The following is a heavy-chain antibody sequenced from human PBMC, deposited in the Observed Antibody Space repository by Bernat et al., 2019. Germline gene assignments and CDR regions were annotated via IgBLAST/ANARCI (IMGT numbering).Heavy chain of an antibody. V-gene: IGHV4-59*08. CDR1: GVSISSYL. J-gene: IGHJ3*02. CDR2: IHYSVST. CDR3: ARCTGAGRRSCYAFDI. Sequence: QVQLQESGPGLVKPSETLPLTCTVSGVSISSYLWSWIRQSPGKGLEWIGYIHYSVSTNYNPSLKSRVTMSVETSKKQFSLKLSSVTAADTAVYYCARCTGAGRRSCYAFDIWGQGTMVTVSS. D-gene: IGHD3-10*02.